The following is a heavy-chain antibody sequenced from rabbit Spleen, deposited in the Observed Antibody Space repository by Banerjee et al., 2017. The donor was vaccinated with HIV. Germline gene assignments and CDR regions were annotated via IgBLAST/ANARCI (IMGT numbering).Heavy chain of an antibody. Sequence: QQLEESGGDLVKPGASLTLTCIASGVSFSVSSYMCWVRQAPGKGLEWIACIEAGSSGFTYFASWAKGRFTISKTSSTTVTLQMTSLTAADTATYFCARDTSSSFSSYGMDLWGQGTLVTVS. D-gene: IGHD1-1*01. CDR2: IEAGSSGFT. J-gene: IGHJ6*01. V-gene: IGHV1S40*01. CDR3: ARDTSSSFSSYGMDL. CDR1: GVSFSVSSY.